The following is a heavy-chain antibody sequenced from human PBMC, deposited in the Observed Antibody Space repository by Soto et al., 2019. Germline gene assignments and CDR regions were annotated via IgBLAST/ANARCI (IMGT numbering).Heavy chain of an antibody. D-gene: IGHD2-15*01. CDR1: GFSLSTSGVG. J-gene: IGHJ3*02. CDR3: AHLGYCSGGSCLRDAFDI. CDR2: IYWDDDK. V-gene: IGHV2-5*02. Sequence: QITLKESGPTLVKPTQTLTLTCTFSGFSLSTSGVGVGWIRQPPGKALEWLALIYWDDDKRYSPSLKSRLTITKDTSKNQVVLTMTNMDSVDTATYYCAHLGYCSGGSCLRDAFDIWGQGTMVTVSS.